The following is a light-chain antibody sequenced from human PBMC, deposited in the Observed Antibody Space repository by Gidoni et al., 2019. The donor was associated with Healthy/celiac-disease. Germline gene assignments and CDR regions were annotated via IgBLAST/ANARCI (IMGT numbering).Light chain of an antibody. Sequence: QSLLTQPPSASGPPAQRVTISCSGSSSNIGSNTVNWYQQLPGTAPKLLIYSNNQRPSGVPDRFSGSKSGTSASLAISGLQSEDEADYYCAAWDDSLNGWVFGGGTKLTVL. CDR3: AAWDDSLNGWV. V-gene: IGLV1-44*01. J-gene: IGLJ3*02. CDR2: SNN. CDR1: SSNIGSNT.